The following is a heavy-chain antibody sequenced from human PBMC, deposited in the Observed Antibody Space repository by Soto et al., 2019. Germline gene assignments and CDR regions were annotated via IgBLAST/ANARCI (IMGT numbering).Heavy chain of an antibody. D-gene: IGHD6-6*01. CDR1: GYTFTSYG. CDR3: ARSSKYSSSSYYYYYMDV. V-gene: IGHV1-18*01. CDR2: ISAYNGNT. J-gene: IGHJ6*03. Sequence: ASVKVSCKASGYTFTSYGISWVRQAPGQGLEWMGWISAYNGNTNYAQKLQGRVTMTTDTSTSTAYMELRSLRSDDTAVYYCARSSKYSSSSYYYYYMDVWGKGTTVTVSS.